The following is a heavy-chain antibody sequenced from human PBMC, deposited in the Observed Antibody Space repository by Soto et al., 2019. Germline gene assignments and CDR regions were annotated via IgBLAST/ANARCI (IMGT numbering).Heavy chain of an antibody. V-gene: IGHV4-31*03. D-gene: IGHD3-3*01. CDR3: ARAPASLEWLTEYNWFDP. CDR2: IYYSGST. J-gene: IGHJ5*02. Sequence: TLSLTCTVSGGSISSGGCYWSWMLQQPGKVREWIGYIYYSGSTYYNPSLKSRVTISVDTSKNQFSLKLSSVTAADTAVYYCARAPASLEWLTEYNWFDPWGQGTLVTVSS. CDR1: GGSISSGGCY.